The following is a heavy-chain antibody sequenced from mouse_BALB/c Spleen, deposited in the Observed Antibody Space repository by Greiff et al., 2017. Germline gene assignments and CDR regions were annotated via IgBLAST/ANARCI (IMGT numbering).Heavy chain of an antibody. D-gene: IGHD1-1*01. J-gene: IGHJ2*01. V-gene: IGHV1-87*01. CDR2: IYPGDGDT. Sequence: QVQLKQSGAELARPGASVKLSCKASGYTFTSYWMQWVKQRPGQGLEWIGAIYPGDGDTRYTQKFKGKATLTADKSSSTAYMQLSSLASEDSAVYYCAREGILRVDRGYYFDYWGQGTTLTVSS. CDR3: AREGILRVDRGYYFDY. CDR1: GYTFTSYW.